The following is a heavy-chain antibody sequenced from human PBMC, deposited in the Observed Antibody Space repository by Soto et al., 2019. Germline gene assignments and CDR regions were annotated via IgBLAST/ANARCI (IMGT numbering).Heavy chain of an antibody. Sequence: GASGKVSCKASGCTLTRYYMDWGRQAPGQGLEWMGIINPSGGSTSYAQKFQGRVTMTRDTSTSTVYMELSSLRSEDTAVYYCARVIQGYCSGGSCYYFDYWGQGTLVTVSS. CDR1: GCTLTRYY. J-gene: IGHJ4*02. CDR2: INPSGGST. V-gene: IGHV1-46*03. CDR3: ARVIQGYCSGGSCYYFDY. D-gene: IGHD2-15*01.